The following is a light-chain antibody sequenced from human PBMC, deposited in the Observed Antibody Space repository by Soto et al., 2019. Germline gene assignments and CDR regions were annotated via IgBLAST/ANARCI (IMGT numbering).Light chain of an antibody. CDR2: EVS. Sequence: QSVLTQPASVSGSPGQSITISCTGTSGDIGSYNRVSWYQQHPGKAPKLMIYEVSNRPSGVSNRFSGSKSGNTASLTISGLQAEDEADYYCSSYTSSSRVFGGGTKLTVL. V-gene: IGLV2-14*01. CDR1: SGDIGSYNR. CDR3: SSYTSSSRV. J-gene: IGLJ3*02.